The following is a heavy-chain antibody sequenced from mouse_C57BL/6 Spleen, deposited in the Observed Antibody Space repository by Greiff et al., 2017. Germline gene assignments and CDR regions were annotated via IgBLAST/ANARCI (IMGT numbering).Heavy chain of an antibody. Sequence: QVQLQQSGAELVKPGASVKISCKASGYAFSSYWMNWVKQRPGKGLEWIGQIYPGDGDPNYNGKFKGKATLTADKSSSTAYMQLSSLTSEDSAVYFCARGSDYGSSFAYWGQGTLVTVSA. CDR2: IYPGDGDP. V-gene: IGHV1-80*01. CDR3: ARGSDYGSSFAY. J-gene: IGHJ3*01. D-gene: IGHD1-1*01. CDR1: GYAFSSYW.